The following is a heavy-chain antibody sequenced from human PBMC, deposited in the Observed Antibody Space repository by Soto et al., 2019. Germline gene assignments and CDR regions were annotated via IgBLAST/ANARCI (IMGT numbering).Heavy chain of an antibody. Sequence: ASVKVSCKVSGYTLTELSMHWVRQAPGKGLEWMGGFDPEDGETIYAQKFQGRVTMTEDTSTDTAYMELSSLRSEDTAVYYCATLSPSYSSSWFDYWGQGTLVTIS. CDR3: ATLSPSYSSSWFDY. D-gene: IGHD6-13*01. CDR1: GYTLTELS. CDR2: FDPEDGET. V-gene: IGHV1-24*01. J-gene: IGHJ4*02.